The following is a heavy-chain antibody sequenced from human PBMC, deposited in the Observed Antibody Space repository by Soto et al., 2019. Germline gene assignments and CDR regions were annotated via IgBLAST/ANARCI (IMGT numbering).Heavy chain of an antibody. CDR2: IYYSGST. CDR1: GGSISSYY. Sequence: SETLALTCTVSGGSISSYYWSWIRQPPGEGLEWIAYIYYSGSTKYNPSLKSRVIISVDTSKNQLSLKLSSVTAADTAVYYCARDTYYYDTSGSRGGWFDPWGQGTLVTVSS. D-gene: IGHD3-22*01. V-gene: IGHV4-59*01. J-gene: IGHJ5*02. CDR3: ARDTYYYDTSGSRGGWFDP.